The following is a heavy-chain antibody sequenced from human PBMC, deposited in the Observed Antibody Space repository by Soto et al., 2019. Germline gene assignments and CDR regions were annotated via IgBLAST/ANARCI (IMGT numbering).Heavy chain of an antibody. V-gene: IGHV4-39*07. CDR1: GDSITSNSYF. CDR2: INHSGST. D-gene: IGHD3-10*01. Sequence: PSETLSLTCTVSGDSITSNSYFWAWIRQPPGKGLEWIGEINHSGSTNYNPSLKSRVTISVDTSKNQFSLKLTSVTAADTAVYYCARDKITGIFAYWGRGTVVTVSS. J-gene: IGHJ4*02. CDR3: ARDKITGIFAY.